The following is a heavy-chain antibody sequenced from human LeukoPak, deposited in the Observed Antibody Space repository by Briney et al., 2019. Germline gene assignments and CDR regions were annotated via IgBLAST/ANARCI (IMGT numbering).Heavy chain of an antibody. CDR2: FDPEEGET. V-gene: IGHV1-24*01. D-gene: IGHD2-15*01. CDR3: ATGILGYCSGGSCKSEYFQH. Sequence: ASVKVSCKFSGYTLTELSMHWVRQARGKGLEWMGGFDPEEGETIYEQKFQGRVTMTEDTSTATAYMELSSLRSEHTAVYYCATGILGYCSGGSCKSEYFQHWGQGTLVTVSS. J-gene: IGHJ1*01. CDR1: GYTLTELS.